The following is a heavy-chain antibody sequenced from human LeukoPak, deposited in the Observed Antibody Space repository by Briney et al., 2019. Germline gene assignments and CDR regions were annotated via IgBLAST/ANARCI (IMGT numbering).Heavy chain of an antibody. J-gene: IGHJ3*01. CDR3: ARLGAADSKAFDF. CDR2: IYPDDSDT. V-gene: IGHV5-51*01. Sequence: GESLKISCETSGYSFSYSWIGWLRQLPGKGLEWMGIIYPDDSDTKKAPSFQGRVTISADKSLSITYLQLDNLQASDTAMYYCARLGAADSKAFDFWGQGTMVTVSS. D-gene: IGHD2-15*01. CDR1: GYSFSYSW.